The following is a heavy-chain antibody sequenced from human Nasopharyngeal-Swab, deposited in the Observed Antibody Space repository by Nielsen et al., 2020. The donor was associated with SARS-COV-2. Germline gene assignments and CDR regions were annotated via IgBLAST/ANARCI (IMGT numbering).Heavy chain of an antibody. CDR2: TYYSSKWNY. D-gene: IGHD1-26*01. J-gene: IGHJ4*02. Sequence: SETLSLTCAVSGDAVSNNTTGRNWIRLPPSRGLEWLGRTYYSSKWNYDYALSVKSRMTVNPDTSKNQFSLELNSVTPEDTAVYYCARGFLREGFDSWGQGILVTVSS. CDR1: GDAVSNNTTG. V-gene: IGHV6-1*01. CDR3: ARGFLREGFDS.